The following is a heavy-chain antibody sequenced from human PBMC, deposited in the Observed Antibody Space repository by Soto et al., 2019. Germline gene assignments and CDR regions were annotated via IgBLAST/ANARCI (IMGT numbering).Heavy chain of an antibody. D-gene: IGHD4-17*01. V-gene: IGHV3-66*01. J-gene: IGHJ4*02. CDR1: GLTVSNSY. Sequence: EVELVESGGGLVQPGGSLRLSCAASGLTVSNSYRNWVRQATGKGLEWVSIIYSGGTTYYADSVKGRFTISRDNSNNTLYLQMHSLRADDTAVYYCARDTTVTTPTNFASGGQGPLVIVSS. CDR3: ARDTTVTTPTNFAS. CDR2: IYSGGTT.